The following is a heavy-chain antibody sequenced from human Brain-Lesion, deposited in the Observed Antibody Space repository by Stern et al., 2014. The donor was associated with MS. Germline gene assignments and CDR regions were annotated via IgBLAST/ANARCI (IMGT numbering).Heavy chain of an antibody. D-gene: IGHD2-15*01. CDR2: IFSTGET. CDR1: GFSLSNAAMG. Sequence: QITLKESGPVLVKPTETLTLTCSASGFSLSNAAMGVSWIRQPPGKALECLAHIFSTGETAYSTSLKSRLTISKDTSRSQVVLTMTNMDPVDTATYYCARMREYCSGGICFAGYYDSWGQGTLVTVSS. J-gene: IGHJ4*02. CDR3: ARMREYCSGGICFAGYYDS. V-gene: IGHV2-26*01.